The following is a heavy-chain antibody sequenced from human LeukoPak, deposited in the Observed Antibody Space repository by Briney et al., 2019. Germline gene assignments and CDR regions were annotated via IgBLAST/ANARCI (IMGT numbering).Heavy chain of an antibody. D-gene: IGHD3-22*01. CDR1: GGSFSGYY. V-gene: IGHV4-34*01. Sequence: SETLSLTCAVYGGSFSGYYWSWIRQPPGKGLEWIGEINHSGSTNYNPSLKSRVTISVDTSKNQFSLKLSSVTAADTAVYYCARQFSTMIVMVITQGYFDYWGQGTLVTVSS. CDR2: INHSGST. J-gene: IGHJ4*02. CDR3: ARQFSTMIVMVITQGYFDY.